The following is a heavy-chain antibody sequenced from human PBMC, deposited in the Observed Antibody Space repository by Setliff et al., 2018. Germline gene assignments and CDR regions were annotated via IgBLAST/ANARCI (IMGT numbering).Heavy chain of an antibody. J-gene: IGHJ6*02. D-gene: IGHD4-17*01. CDR3: AKNTVTSHYYYYYGMDV. CDR1: GYTFTSYD. Sequence: ASVKVSCKASGYTFTSYDINWVRQATVQGLEWMGWMNPNSGNTGYAQKFQGRVTMTRNTSISTAYMELSSLRSEDTAVYYCAKNTVTSHYYYYYGMDVWGQGTTVTVSS. CDR2: MNPNSGNT. V-gene: IGHV1-8*01.